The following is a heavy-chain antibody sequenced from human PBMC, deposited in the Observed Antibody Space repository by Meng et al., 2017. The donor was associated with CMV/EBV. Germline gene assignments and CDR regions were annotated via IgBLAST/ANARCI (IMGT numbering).Heavy chain of an antibody. CDR1: GGSISSSSYY. D-gene: IGHD3-22*01. CDR2: IYYSGST. CDR3: ARYYYDSSGYFDY. J-gene: IGHJ4*02. Sequence: QRPMQESGPGMVKPSETLSITCTVSGGSISSSSYYWGWIRQPPGKGLEWIGSIYYSGSTYYNPSLKSRVTISVDTSKNQFSLKLSSVTAADTAVYYCARYYYDSSGYFDYWGQGTLVTVSS. V-gene: IGHV4-39*07.